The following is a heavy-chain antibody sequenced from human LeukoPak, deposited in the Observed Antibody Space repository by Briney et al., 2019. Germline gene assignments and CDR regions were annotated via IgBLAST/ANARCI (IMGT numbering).Heavy chain of an antibody. Sequence: SSETLSLTCTVSGGSISSGSYYWSWIRQHPGKGLEWIGHIFNSGSTYYNPSLKSRVTISVDTSKNQFSLKLSSVTAADTAMYYCASVHPRRDGYTNDDAFDIWGQGTMVTVSS. J-gene: IGHJ3*02. V-gene: IGHV4-31*02. CDR1: GGSISSGSYY. D-gene: IGHD5-24*01. CDR3: ASVHPRRDGYTNDDAFDI. CDR2: IFNSGST.